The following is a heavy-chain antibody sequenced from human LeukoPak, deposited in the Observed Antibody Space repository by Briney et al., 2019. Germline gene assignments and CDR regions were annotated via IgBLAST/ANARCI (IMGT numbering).Heavy chain of an antibody. CDR2: IYSGGST. Sequence: PGGSLRLSCAASGFTVSSNYMSWVRQAPGKGLEWVSVIYSGGSTYYTDSVKGRFTISRDNCKNTLYLQMNSLRAEDTAVYYCAKDWDYDYVWGWLYFDYWGQGTLVTVSS. J-gene: IGHJ4*02. CDR1: GFTVSSNY. V-gene: IGHV3-53*01. CDR3: AKDWDYDYVWGWLYFDY. D-gene: IGHD3-16*01.